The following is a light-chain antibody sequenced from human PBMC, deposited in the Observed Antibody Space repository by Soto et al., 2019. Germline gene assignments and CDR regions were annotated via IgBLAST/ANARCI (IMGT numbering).Light chain of an antibody. CDR3: LQDHDDSWT. J-gene: IGKJ1*01. Sequence: IQMTQSPSSLTASVGDRITITCRPSQTISNYLHWYQQKPGKAPKLLISSASTLHSGVPARFRGSRSGTEFTLTVSSLQPEDFATYYCLQDHDDSWTFGQGTKVDIK. V-gene: IGKV1-6*01. CDR2: SAS. CDR1: QTISNY.